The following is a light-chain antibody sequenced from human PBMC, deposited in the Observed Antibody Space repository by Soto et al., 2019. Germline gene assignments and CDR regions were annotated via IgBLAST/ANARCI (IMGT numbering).Light chain of an antibody. CDR2: GTS. V-gene: IGKV3-20*01. CDR3: EYYGSPIT. J-gene: IGKJ4*01. CDR1: QSIDNNH. Sequence: EIVLTQSPATLSLSPGERVTLSCRASQSIDNNHLAWYQQRPGQAPRLLIHGTSNRATGIPDRFSGSGSGTDFTLTFSRLEPEDFAVYYCEYYGSPITFGGGTKVDIK.